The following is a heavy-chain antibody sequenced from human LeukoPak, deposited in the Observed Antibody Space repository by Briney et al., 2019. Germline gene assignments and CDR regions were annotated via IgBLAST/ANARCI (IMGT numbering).Heavy chain of an antibody. J-gene: IGHJ6*03. CDR1: GGTFSSYA. CDR3: ARSPELMVYATTSYYYYYMDV. D-gene: IGHD2-8*01. V-gene: IGHV1-69*05. CDR2: IIPIFGTA. Sequence: GSSVTVSCKASGGTFSSYAISWVRQAPGQGLEWMGGIIPIFGTANYAQKFQGRVTITTDESTSTAYMELSSLRSEETAVYYCARSPELMVYATTSYYYYYMDVWGKGTTVTVSS.